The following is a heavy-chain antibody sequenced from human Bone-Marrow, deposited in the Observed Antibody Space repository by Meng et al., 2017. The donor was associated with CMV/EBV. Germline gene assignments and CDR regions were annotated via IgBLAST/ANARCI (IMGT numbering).Heavy chain of an antibody. CDR1: GYTFTSYG. D-gene: IGHD2-15*01. CDR2: MNPNSGDT. CDR3: ARGPIDSVSN. J-gene: IGHJ4*02. V-gene: IGHV1-8*02. Sequence: ASVKVSCKASGYTFTSYGISWVRQATGQGLEWMGWMNPNSGDTGYAQKFQGRVTMTRNTSISTAYMDLSSLRSDDTAVYYCARGPIDSVSNWGQGTLVTVSS.